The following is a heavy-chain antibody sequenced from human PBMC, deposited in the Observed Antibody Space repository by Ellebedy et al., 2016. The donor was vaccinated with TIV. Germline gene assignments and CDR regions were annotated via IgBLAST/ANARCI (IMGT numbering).Heavy chain of an antibody. CDR2: INPSGNT. CDR3: ARGGIGSSFGWPFFDY. J-gene: IGHJ4*02. D-gene: IGHD5-18*01. V-gene: IGHV1-2*02. CDR1: GFSFTGHY. Sequence: AASVKVSCKASGFSFTGHYMHWLRQAPGQGFEWPGWINPSGNTFYPQKFQGRVSVTRDMSTSTAYVELSSLTSDDTAVYYCARGGIGSSFGWPFFDYWGQGTLITVSS.